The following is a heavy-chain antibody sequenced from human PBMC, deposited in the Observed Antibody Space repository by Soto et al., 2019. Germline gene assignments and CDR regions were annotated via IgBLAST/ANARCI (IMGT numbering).Heavy chain of an antibody. Sequence: ASVKVSCKTSGYSFTNYYIHWVRQAPGQGLEWMGVINPSGISTTYAQKFQGRVTMTRDTSTSTVYMDLSSLRPEDTAVYFCARVPVSYRAPCSGGSCYLFDYWGQGTLVTVSS. CDR1: GYSFTNYY. CDR2: INPSGIST. J-gene: IGHJ4*02. CDR3: ARVPVSYRAPCSGGSCYLFDY. V-gene: IGHV1-46*01. D-gene: IGHD2-15*01.